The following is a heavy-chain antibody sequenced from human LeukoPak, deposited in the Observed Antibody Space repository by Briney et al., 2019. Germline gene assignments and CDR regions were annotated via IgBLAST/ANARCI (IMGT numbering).Heavy chain of an antibody. CDR3: ARGHNGYDPYLYYYLDV. CDR2: INHSGST. J-gene: IGHJ6*03. Sequence: SETLSLTCAVYGGSFSGYYWSWIRQPPGKGLEWIGEINHSGSTNYNPSLKSRVTISVDTSKNQFSLKLSSVTAADTAVYYCARGHNGYDPYLYYYLDVWGKGTTATVSS. D-gene: IGHD5-12*01. V-gene: IGHV4-34*01. CDR1: GGSFSGYY.